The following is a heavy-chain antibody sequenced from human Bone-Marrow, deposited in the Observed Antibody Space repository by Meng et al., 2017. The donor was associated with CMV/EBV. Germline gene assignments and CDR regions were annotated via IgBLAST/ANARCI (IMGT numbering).Heavy chain of an antibody. CDR3: ARDLVPVHRQVYYGMDV. V-gene: IGHV1-2*02. CDR1: GYTFTSYD. CDR2: MNPNSGGT. Sequence: ASVKVSCKASGYTFTSYDINWVRQATGQGLEWMGWMNPNSGGTNYAQKFQGRVTMTRDTSISTAYMELSRLRSDDTAVYYCARDLVPVHRQVYYGMDVWGQGTTVTVSS. D-gene: IGHD2-2*01. J-gene: IGHJ6*02.